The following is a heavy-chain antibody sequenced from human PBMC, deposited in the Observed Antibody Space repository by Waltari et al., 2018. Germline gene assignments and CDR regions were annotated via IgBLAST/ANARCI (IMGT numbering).Heavy chain of an antibody. CDR3: ATTPHDGAISGVVRFDY. Sequence: QVQLQESGPGLVKPSETLSLICTVSGGSISSYYWSWIRQPAGKGLEWIGRIYTSGSTNYSPSLKSRVTMSVDTAKNQFSLKLSSVTAADTAVYYCATTPHDGAISGVVRFDYWGQGTLVTVSS. CDR1: GGSISSYY. V-gene: IGHV4-4*07. D-gene: IGHD3-3*01. J-gene: IGHJ4*02. CDR2: IYTSGST.